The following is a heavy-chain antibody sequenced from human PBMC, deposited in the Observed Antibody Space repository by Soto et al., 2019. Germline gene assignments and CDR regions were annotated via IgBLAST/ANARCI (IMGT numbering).Heavy chain of an antibody. D-gene: IGHD2-8*01. CDR2: IIPVVGTT. J-gene: IGHJ4*02. CDR3: ARGLLYATTYFDY. V-gene: IGHV1-69*06. CDR1: GDTFTTNS. Sequence: QVQLVQSGAEVQKPGSSVKVSCKASGDTFTTNSLNWVRQAPGQGLEWMGGIIPVVGTTKYAQKYQDRVTITGDKSTNTAYMELSSLRSDDTAVYYCARGLLYATTYFDYWGQRTPVTVSS.